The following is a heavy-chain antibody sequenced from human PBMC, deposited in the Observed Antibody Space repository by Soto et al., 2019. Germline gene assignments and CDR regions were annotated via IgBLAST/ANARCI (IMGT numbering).Heavy chain of an antibody. CDR2: ISGSGGST. D-gene: IGHD3-9*01. Sequence: GGSLRLSCAASGFTFSSYAMSWVRQAPGKGLEWVSAISGSGGSTYYADSVKGRFTISRDNSKNTLYLQMNSLRAEDTAVCYWAKDHPTLHILTVYSYFDSWGQGTLVPVSS. CDR1: GFTFSSYA. V-gene: IGHV3-23*01. CDR3: AKDHPTLHILTVYSYFDS. J-gene: IGHJ4*02.